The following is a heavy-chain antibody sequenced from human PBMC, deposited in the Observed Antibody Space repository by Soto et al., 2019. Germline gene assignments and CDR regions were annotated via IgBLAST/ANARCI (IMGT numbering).Heavy chain of an antibody. CDR3: ARETGFSGSWAPES. CDR2: IYYGGST. J-gene: IGHJ5*02. Sequence: QVQLQESGPGLVKSSQTLSLTCIVSGDSITSGGYYWSWIRQHPGKGLEWIGYIYYGGSTYYNPSLNSRVSISVDTSQNQFSLNLTSVTAADTAVYFCARETGFSGSWAPESWGQGTLVSVSS. D-gene: IGHD6-13*01. V-gene: IGHV4-31*03. CDR1: GDSITSGGYY.